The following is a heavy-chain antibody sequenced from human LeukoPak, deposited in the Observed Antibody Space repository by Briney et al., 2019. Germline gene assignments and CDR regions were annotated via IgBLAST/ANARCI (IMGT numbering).Heavy chain of an antibody. Sequence: SETLSLTCTVSGGSISSYYWSWLRQPPGKGLEWIGYMYYSGSTNYNPSLKSRVTMSVDTSKNQFSLKLSSVTAADTAVYYCARAVNLEYTGMDVWGQGITVTVSS. D-gene: IGHD1-1*01. J-gene: IGHJ6*02. CDR1: GGSISSYY. CDR2: MYYSGST. V-gene: IGHV4-59*01. CDR3: ARAVNLEYTGMDV.